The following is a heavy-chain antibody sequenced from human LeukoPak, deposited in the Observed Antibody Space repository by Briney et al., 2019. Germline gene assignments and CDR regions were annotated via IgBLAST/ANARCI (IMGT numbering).Heavy chain of an antibody. D-gene: IGHD3-3*01. CDR3: ASVLRGSQAPDV. J-gene: IGHJ6*04. Sequence: SVKVSCKASGGTFSSYAISWVRQAPGQGLEWMGGIIPIFGTANYAQKFQGRVTITTDESTSTAYMELSSLRSEDTAVYYCASVLRGSQAPDVWGKGTTVTVSS. CDR1: GGTFSSYA. CDR2: IIPIFGTA. V-gene: IGHV1-69*05.